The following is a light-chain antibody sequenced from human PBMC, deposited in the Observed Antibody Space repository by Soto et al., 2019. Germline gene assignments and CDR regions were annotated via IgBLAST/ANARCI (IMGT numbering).Light chain of an antibody. V-gene: IGKV1-5*01. CDR3: QHMRT. CDR1: QNINNW. Sequence: DIQMTQSPSTLSASIGDRVTITCRASQNINNWIAWYQQKPGKAHKFLIYDASTLESGVPSRFSGSGFGTEFSLTISSLQPDDFGSYYCQHMRTFGQGTKVDIK. J-gene: IGKJ1*01. CDR2: DAS.